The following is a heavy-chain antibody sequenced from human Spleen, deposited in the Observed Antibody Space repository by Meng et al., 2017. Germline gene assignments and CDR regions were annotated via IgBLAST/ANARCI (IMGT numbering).Heavy chain of an antibody. Sequence: SETLSLTCTVYGGSFSGYYWSWIRQSPGKGLEWIGEIHHRGITKYNPSLKSRVTISLDTSKNQVSLKMSSVTAADTAVYYCARRGLVVPQGFGYWGQGTLVTVSS. D-gene: IGHD2-15*01. CDR2: IHHRGIT. CDR1: GGSFSGYY. CDR3: ARRGLVVPQGFGY. J-gene: IGHJ4*02. V-gene: IGHV4-34*01.